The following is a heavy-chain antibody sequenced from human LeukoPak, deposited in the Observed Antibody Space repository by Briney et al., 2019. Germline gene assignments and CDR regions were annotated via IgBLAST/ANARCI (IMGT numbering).Heavy chain of an antibody. J-gene: IGHJ3*02. Sequence: SETLSLTCTVSGGFIGIYYWNWIRQPAGKGLEWIGRIFTSGIANYNPSLKSRVTMSVDTSKNQFSLNLSSVTAADTAVYYCARDLPVYCSGGSCYSPAFDIWGQGTMVTVSS. CDR2: IFTSGIA. D-gene: IGHD2-15*01. V-gene: IGHV4-4*07. CDR3: ARDLPVYCSGGSCYSPAFDI. CDR1: GGFIGIYY.